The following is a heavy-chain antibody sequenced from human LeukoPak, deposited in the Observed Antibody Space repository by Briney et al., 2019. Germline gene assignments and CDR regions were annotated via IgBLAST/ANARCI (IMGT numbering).Heavy chain of an antibody. CDR3: ARAMGCRSTSCYLSNMDV. V-gene: IGHV4-34*01. CDR1: GGSFSGYY. D-gene: IGHD2-2*01. Sequence: SETLSLTCAVYGGSFSGYYWSWIRQPPGKGLEWIGEINHSGSTNYNPSLKSRVTISVDTSKNQFSLKLSSVTAADTAVYYCARAMGCRSTSCYLSNMDVWGPGTTVSVSS. CDR2: INHSGST. J-gene: IGHJ6*02.